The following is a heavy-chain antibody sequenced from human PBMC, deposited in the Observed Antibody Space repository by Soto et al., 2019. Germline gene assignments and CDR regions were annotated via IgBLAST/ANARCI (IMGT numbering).Heavy chain of an antibody. V-gene: IGHV4-34*01. D-gene: IGHD2-2*01. CDR1: GGSFSGYY. Sequence: QVQLQQWGAGLLKPSETLSLTCAVYGGSFSGYYWSWIRQPPGKGLEWIGEINHSGSTNYNPSLKSRVTISVDTSKHQFSQKLSSVTAADTAVYYCASSSSSSTSFVWFDPWGQGTLVTVSS. CDR3: ASSSSSSTSFVWFDP. CDR2: INHSGST. J-gene: IGHJ5*02.